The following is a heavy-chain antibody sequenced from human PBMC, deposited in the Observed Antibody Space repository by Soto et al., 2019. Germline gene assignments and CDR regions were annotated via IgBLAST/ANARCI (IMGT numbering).Heavy chain of an antibody. Sequence: SVEVSCKASGGTFSSYAISWVRQAPGQGLEWMGGIIPIFGTANYAQKFQGRVTITADESTSTAYMELSSLRSEDTAVYYCARVYYDFWSGKTQNWFDPWGQGTLVTVSS. CDR2: IIPIFGTA. CDR3: ARVYYDFWSGKTQNWFDP. CDR1: GGTFSSYA. J-gene: IGHJ5*02. D-gene: IGHD3-3*01. V-gene: IGHV1-69*13.